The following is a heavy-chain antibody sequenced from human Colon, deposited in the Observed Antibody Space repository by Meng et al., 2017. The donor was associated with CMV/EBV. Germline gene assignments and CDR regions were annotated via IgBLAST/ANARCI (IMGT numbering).Heavy chain of an antibody. D-gene: IGHD1-14*01. CDR3: VNYQQTGPLDV. CDR2: ISNTGSHT. J-gene: IGHJ4*02. CDR1: GFSLSDYW. Sequence: QVQVLEFGGALVNVGGCLRLSCAVSGFSLSDYWMTWFRQAPGKGLEWISYISNTGSHTDYADSVKGRFTISRDNARNSLYLQMNSLKVEDTAAYYCVNYQQTGPLDVGGQGPLVTVAS. V-gene: IGHV3-11*03.